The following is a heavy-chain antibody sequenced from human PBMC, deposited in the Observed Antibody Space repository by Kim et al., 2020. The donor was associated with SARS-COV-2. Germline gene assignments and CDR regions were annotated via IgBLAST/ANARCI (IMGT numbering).Heavy chain of an antibody. CDR3: AKDLGEDSGWPIFDY. CDR2: ISGNGGST. CDR1: GFTFSSYI. Sequence: GGSLRLSCAASGFTFSSYIMTWVRQAPGKGLEWVSSISGNGGSTYSADSVKGRFSISRDNSKNTLYLQMNSLRAEDTAVYYCAKDLGEDSGWPIFDYWGQGTLLTVSS. V-gene: IGHV3-23*01. D-gene: IGHD6-19*01. J-gene: IGHJ4*02.